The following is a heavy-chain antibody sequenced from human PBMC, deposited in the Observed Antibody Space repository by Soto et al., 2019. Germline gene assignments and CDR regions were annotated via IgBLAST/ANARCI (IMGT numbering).Heavy chain of an antibody. CDR1: GFTFSIYT. Sequence: EVQLSESGGGLVQPGGSLRLSCAASGFTFSIYTMTWVRQAPGKGLEWVSTIFNNADGTYYADSVKGRFTISRDNSKNTLFLQMNSLRFEATAMYYCAKGGGLDYFGQGTVVTVSS. J-gene: IGHJ4*02. CDR2: IFNNADGT. CDR3: AKGGGLDY. V-gene: IGHV3-23*01. D-gene: IGHD6-19*01.